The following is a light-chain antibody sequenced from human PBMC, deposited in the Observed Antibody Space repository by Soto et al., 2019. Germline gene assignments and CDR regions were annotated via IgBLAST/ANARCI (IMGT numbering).Light chain of an antibody. V-gene: IGLV1-40*01. CDR1: SSNIGAGYD. CDR3: QSYDSSLSVAV. CDR2: GNI. J-gene: IGLJ2*01. Sequence: QSVLTQPPSVSGAPGQRVTISCTGSSSNIGAGYDVHWYQQLPGTAPKLHIYGNIDRPSGVPDRFSGSKSGTSASLAITGLQAEDEADYYCQSYDSSLSVAVFGGGTKLTVL.